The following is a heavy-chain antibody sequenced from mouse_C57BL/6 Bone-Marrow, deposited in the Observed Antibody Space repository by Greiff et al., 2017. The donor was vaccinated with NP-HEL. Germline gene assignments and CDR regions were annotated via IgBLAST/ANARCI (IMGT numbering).Heavy chain of an antibody. J-gene: IGHJ4*01. CDR1: GFTFSSYT. D-gene: IGHD2-3*01. Sequence: EVKVVESGGGLVKPGGSLKLSCAASGFTFSSYTMSWVRQTPEKRLEWVATISGGGGNTYYPDSVKGRFTISRDNAKNPLYLQMSSLRSEDTALYYCARHGWLLPHYYAMDYWGQGTSVTVSS. CDR2: ISGGGGNT. CDR3: ARHGWLLPHYYAMDY. V-gene: IGHV5-9*01.